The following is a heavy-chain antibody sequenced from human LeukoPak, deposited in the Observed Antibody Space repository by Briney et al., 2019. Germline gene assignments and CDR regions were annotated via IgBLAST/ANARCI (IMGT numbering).Heavy chain of an antibody. CDR3: AKDSTYYDILTGYGDAFDI. Sequence: GSLRLSCAASGFTFSTYAMGWARQAPGKGLEWVSGIGGNGVDTYYADSAKGRSTISRDNAKNSLYLQMNSLRAEDTALYYCAKDSTYYDILTGYGDAFDIWGQGTMVTVSS. CDR2: IGGNGVDT. D-gene: IGHD3-9*01. J-gene: IGHJ3*02. CDR1: GFTFSTYA. V-gene: IGHV3-23*01.